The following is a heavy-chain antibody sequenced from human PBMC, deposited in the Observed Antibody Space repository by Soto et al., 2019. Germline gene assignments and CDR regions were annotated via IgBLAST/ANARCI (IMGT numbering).Heavy chain of an antibody. CDR1: GGSVSSTNYY. CDR3: ARDFCGGDCSDDYYYYAMDV. D-gene: IGHD2-21*02. J-gene: IGHJ6*02. Sequence: SETLSLTCNVSGGSVSSTNYYWGWIRQPPGKGLEWIGYVYYSGSTNYNPSLRSRVTISVDTSKNQFSLKLSSVTAADTAVYYCARDFCGGDCSDDYYYYAMDVWGQGTTVTVS. V-gene: IGHV4-61*01. CDR2: VYYSGST.